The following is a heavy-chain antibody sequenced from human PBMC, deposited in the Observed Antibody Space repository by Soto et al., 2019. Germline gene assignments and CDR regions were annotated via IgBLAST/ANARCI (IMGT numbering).Heavy chain of an antibody. Sequence: ETLPLTCNVSGGSLNSGAYYWSWLRQPPGKGLEWIGYIYHSGSTNYNPSLKNRVTISLDTSKNQFSLKLRSVNDVDPGVYYCARSLGGDGYSYWGQGTLVTVSS. CDR3: ARSLGGDGYSY. CDR2: IYHSGST. CDR1: GGSLNSGAYY. V-gene: IGHV4-61*08. J-gene: IGHJ4*02. D-gene: IGHD2-15*01.